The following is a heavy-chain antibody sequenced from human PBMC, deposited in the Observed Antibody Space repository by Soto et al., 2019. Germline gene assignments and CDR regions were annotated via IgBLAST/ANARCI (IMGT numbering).Heavy chain of an antibody. Sequence: QVQLQESGPALVKPSQTLSLTCTVSGGSISSGGYYWSWIRQHPGKGLACIGYIYYSRSTYYNPSLKSRVTITVDTSKNQFPLNLNSVTAADTAVYYCARGRIWFDPWGQGTLVTVSS. J-gene: IGHJ5*02. CDR2: IYYSRST. CDR1: GGSISSGGYY. V-gene: IGHV4-31*03. CDR3: ARGRIWFDP.